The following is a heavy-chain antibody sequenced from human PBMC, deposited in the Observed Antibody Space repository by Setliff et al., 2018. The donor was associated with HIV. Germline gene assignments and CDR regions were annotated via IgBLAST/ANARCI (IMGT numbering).Heavy chain of an antibody. V-gene: IGHV3-49*03. D-gene: IGHD3-3*01. CDR2: IRSKAYGGTT. J-gene: IGHJ4*02. CDR3: TTDDNYDFWNGT. CDR1: GYSISSGYY. Sequence: LSLTCTVSGYSISSGYYWGWIRQPPGKGLEWVGFIRSKAYGGTTEYAASVKGRFTISRDDSKNTLYLQMNSLKTEDTAVYYCTTDDNYDFWNGTWGQGTLVTVSS.